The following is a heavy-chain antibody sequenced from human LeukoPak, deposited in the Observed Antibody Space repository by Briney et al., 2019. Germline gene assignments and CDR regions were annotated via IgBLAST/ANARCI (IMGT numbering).Heavy chain of an antibody. D-gene: IGHD2-15*01. Sequence: SETLSLTCTVSGDSITAYYWNWVRQPPGKGLEWIGYIYDSGSTYYNPSLKSRITISVDTSENRFSLKLSSVTATDTAVYYCARDCSGGSCYGAFDIWGQGTMVTVSS. J-gene: IGHJ3*02. CDR1: GDSITAYY. V-gene: IGHV4-30-4*08. CDR2: IYDSGST. CDR3: ARDCSGGSCYGAFDI.